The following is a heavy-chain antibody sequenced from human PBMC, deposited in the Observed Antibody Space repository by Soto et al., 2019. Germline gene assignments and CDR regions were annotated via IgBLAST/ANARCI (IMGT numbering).Heavy chain of an antibody. CDR2: IYSGGTT. V-gene: IGHV3-66*01. D-gene: IGHD2-15*01. CDR1: GFTVSNNY. Sequence: EVQLVESGGGLVQPGGSLRLSCAASGFTVSNNYMNWVRHAPGKGLEWVSIIYSGGTTYYEDSVKGRFAISRDNSKNTLYLQMNSLKAEDTAVYYCARAVVVAAMGWFDPWGQGNLVTVSS. J-gene: IGHJ5*02. CDR3: ARAVVVAAMGWFDP.